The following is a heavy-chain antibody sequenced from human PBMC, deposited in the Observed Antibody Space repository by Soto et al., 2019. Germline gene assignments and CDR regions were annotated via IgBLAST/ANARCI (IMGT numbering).Heavy chain of an antibody. CDR1: GYTFYSHS. CDR3: ARCIQQDYYYGMHV. D-gene: IGHD5-18*01. J-gene: IGHJ6*01. CDR2: ISADNSNT. Sequence: GASVKVSCNASGYTFYSHSISWVRQAPGQGLEWMGRISADNSNTKYAQKFRGRVTMSTDTSTSTVYMELRNLRSDDTAVYYCARCIQQDYYYGMHVWGQGTTVTVSS. V-gene: IGHV1-18*01.